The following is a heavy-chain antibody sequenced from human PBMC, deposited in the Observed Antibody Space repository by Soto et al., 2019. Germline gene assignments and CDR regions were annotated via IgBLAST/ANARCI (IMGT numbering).Heavy chain of an antibody. V-gene: IGHV1-69*01. CDR2: IIPIFGTA. D-gene: IGHD3-22*01. J-gene: IGHJ4*02. Sequence: QVQLVQSGAEVKKPGSSVKVSGKASGGTFSSYAISWVRQAPEQGLEWMGGIIPIFGTANYAQKFQGRVTITADESTSTAYMELSSLRSEDTAVYYCARDLNTYYYDSSGYYGYWGQGTLVTVSS. CDR3: ARDLNTYYYDSSGYYGY. CDR1: GGTFSSYA.